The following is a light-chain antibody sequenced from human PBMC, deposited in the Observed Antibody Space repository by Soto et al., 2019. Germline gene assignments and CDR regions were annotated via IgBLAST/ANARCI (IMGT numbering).Light chain of an antibody. Sequence: DIQMTQSPSTLSSSVGDRVTLTCRASQRISRYLAWYQRQPGKAPKLRIFDVSSLESGVPSRFSGFGSGTEFTLSISSMQPDDFGTYYCQQFFMGWTFGQGTKVDI. J-gene: IGKJ1*01. CDR1: QRISRY. CDR3: QQFFMGWT. V-gene: IGKV1-5*01. CDR2: DVS.